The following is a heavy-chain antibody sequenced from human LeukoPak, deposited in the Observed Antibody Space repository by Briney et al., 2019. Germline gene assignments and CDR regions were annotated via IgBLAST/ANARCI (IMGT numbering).Heavy chain of an antibody. Sequence: SETLSLTCTVSGGSVSRGSYYWSWTRQPPGKGLEWIGYIHHSGTTNYSPSLKSRVTISVDMSKNQFFLNLTSVTAADTAVYYCARAETYYDSSGYYFDYWGQGTLVTVSS. V-gene: IGHV4-61*01. J-gene: IGHJ4*02. CDR2: IHHSGTT. D-gene: IGHD3-22*01. CDR3: ARAETYYDSSGYYFDY. CDR1: GGSVSRGSYY.